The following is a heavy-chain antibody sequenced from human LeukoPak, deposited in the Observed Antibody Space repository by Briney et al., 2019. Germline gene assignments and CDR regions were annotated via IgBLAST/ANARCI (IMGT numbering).Heavy chain of an antibody. CDR1: GGTFSSYT. V-gene: IGHV1-69*02. CDR3: ATTFRSESAFDI. CDR2: IIPILGIA. J-gene: IGHJ3*02. Sequence: GSSVKVSCKASGGTFSSYTISWVRQAPGQGLECMGRIIPILGIANYAQKFQGRVTITADKSTSTAYMELSSLRSEDTAVYYCATTFRSESAFDIWGQGTMVTVSS. D-gene: IGHD2/OR15-2a*01.